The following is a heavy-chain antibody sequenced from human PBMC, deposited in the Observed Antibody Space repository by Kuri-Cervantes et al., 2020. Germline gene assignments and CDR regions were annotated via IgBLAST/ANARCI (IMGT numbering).Heavy chain of an antibody. V-gene: IGHV1-18*01. J-gene: IGHJ3*02. D-gene: IGHD6-19*01. CDR1: GYTFTSYG. Sequence: ASVKVSCKASGYTFTSYGISWVRQAPGQGLEWMGWISAYNGDTNYAQKFQGRVTMTRDTTISTAYMELSRLRSDDTAVYYCARDLRQWLGNDAFDIWGQGTMVTVSS. CDR2: ISAYNGDT. CDR3: ARDLRQWLGNDAFDI.